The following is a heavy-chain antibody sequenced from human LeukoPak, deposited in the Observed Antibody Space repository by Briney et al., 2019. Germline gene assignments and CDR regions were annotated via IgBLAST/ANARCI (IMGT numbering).Heavy chain of an antibody. CDR1: GYSFTSYW. D-gene: IGHD4-23*01. CDR3: ARPATLSPYGGNLYFDY. V-gene: IGHV5-51*01. Sequence: GESLKISCKGSGYSFTSYWIGWVRQMPGKGLDWMGFIYPGDSETKYSPSFQGQVTFSADKSINTAYLQWSSLKASDTAMYYCARPATLSPYGGNLYFDYWGQGTLVTVSS. CDR2: IYPGDSET. J-gene: IGHJ4*02.